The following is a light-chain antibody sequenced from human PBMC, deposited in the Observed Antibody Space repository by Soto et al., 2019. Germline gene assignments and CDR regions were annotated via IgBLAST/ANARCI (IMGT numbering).Light chain of an antibody. Sequence: EIVLTQSPGTLSLSPGERATLSCTASQSVTSSCLAWYQRKPGQAPRLLIHTTSTRATDIPDRFSGSGSGTDFPLTIGRLEPEDFAVYYCQQCGGSPLFSFGPGTRVDI. CDR1: QSVTSSC. V-gene: IGKV3-20*01. J-gene: IGKJ3*01. CDR2: TTS. CDR3: QQCGGSPLFS.